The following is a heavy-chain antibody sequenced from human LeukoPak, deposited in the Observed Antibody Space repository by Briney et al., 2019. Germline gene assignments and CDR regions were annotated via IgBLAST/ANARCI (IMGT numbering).Heavy chain of an antibody. CDR1: GYSFTSNW. V-gene: IGHV5-10-1*01. J-gene: IGHJ5*02. CDR2: IDPSDSYI. CDR3: ASTQGYCTGGSCYAT. D-gene: IGHD2-15*01. Sequence: GESLKISCKGSGYSFTSNWITWVRQMPGKGLEWKGRIDPSDSYINYSLSFQGHVTFSADKSISTAYLQWSSLKASDTAMYYCASTQGYCTGGSCYATWGQGTRVTVSS.